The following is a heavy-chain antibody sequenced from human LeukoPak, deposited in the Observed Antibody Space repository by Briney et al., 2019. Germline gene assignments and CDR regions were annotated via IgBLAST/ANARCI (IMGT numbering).Heavy chain of an antibody. V-gene: IGHV3-23*01. CDR2: ISESGGTT. CDR1: GFTFSSYA. J-gene: IGHJ4*02. CDR3: ARQWLING. D-gene: IGHD6-19*01. Sequence: GGSLRLSCAASGFTFSSYAMNWVRQAPGKGLEWVPSISESGGTTDYADSVKGRFTISRDNSKNTLYLQMNSLRAEDTAVYYCARQWLINGWGQGILVTVSS.